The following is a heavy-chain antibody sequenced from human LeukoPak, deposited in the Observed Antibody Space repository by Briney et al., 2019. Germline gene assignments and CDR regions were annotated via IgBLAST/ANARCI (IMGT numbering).Heavy chain of an antibody. CDR3: ARTGGTIPDY. J-gene: IGHJ4*02. Sequence: PSQTLSLTCTVPGGSISSDDYYSSWIRQPPGKGLEWIWYIYYSGSTNYKPSLKSRVTISVDTSKNQFSLKLSSVTAADTAVYYCARTGGTIPDYWGQGTLVTVSS. D-gene: IGHD1-26*01. CDR2: IYYSGST. CDR1: GGSISSDDYY. V-gene: IGHV4-61*08.